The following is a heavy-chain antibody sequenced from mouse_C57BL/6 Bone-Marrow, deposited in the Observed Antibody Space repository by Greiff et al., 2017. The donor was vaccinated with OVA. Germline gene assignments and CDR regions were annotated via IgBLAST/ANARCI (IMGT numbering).Heavy chain of an antibody. CDR3: ARPSFTTAYAMDY. J-gene: IGHJ4*01. V-gene: IGHV4-1*02. CDR2: INPDSSTI. CDR1: GFDFSRYW. Sequence: DVKLQESGGGLVQPGGSLKLSCAASGFDFSRYWMSWVRQAPGKGLEWIGEINPDSSTINYTPSLKDKFIISRDNAKNTLYLQMSKVRSEDTALYYCARPSFTTAYAMDYWGQGTSVTVSS. D-gene: IGHD1-2*01.